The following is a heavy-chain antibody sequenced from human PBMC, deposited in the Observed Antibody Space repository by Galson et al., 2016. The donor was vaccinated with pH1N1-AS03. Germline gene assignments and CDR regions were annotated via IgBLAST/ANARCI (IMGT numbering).Heavy chain of an antibody. V-gene: IGHV4-38-2*02. Sequence: SETLSLTCTVFGYSMTSGYFWGWIRQPPGKGLEWIGSSYHTGSTYYNPSLKSRVSVSLDTSKGQFSLKLNSVTATDTAVYYCARQSRVLASFCEYPNAIDIWGQGTMVAVSS. CDR1: GYSMTSGYF. CDR3: ARQSRVLASFCEYPNAIDI. CDR2: SYHTGST. D-gene: IGHD6-6*01. J-gene: IGHJ3*02.